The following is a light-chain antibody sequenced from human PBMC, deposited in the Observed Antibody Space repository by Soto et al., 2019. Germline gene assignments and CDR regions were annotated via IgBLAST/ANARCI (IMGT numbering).Light chain of an antibody. V-gene: IGLV3-21*04. CDR3: QVWDSSSDPRGV. J-gene: IGLJ1*01. Sequence: SYELTQPPSVSVAPGKPARITCGGNNIGSKSVHWYQQKPGQAPVLVIYYDSDRPSGIPERFSGSNSGNTATLTISRVEAGDEADYYCQVWDSSSDPRGVFGTGTKLTVL. CDR1: NIGSKS. CDR2: YDS.